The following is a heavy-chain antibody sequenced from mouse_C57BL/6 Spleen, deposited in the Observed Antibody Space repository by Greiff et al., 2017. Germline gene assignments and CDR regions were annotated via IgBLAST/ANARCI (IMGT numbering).Heavy chain of an antibody. CDR1: GYAFSSYW. J-gene: IGHJ3*01. CDR2: IYPGDGDT. CDR3: AREGDGAWFAY. V-gene: IGHV1-80*01. D-gene: IGHD3-3*01. Sequence: VQLQESGAELVKPGASVKISCKASGYAFSSYWMNWVKQRPGKGLEWIGQIYPGDGDTNYNGKFKGKATLTADKSSSTAYMQLSSLTSEDSAVYFCAREGDGAWFAYWGQGTLVTVSA.